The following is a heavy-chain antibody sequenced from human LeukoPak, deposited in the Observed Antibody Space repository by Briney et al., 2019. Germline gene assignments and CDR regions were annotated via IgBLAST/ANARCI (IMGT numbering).Heavy chain of an antibody. CDR1: GYTFTSYY. Sequence: GASVKVSCKASGYTFTSYYMHWVRQAPGQGLEWMGLINPTGGSTGYAQKFQGRVTMTRDTSISTAYMELSRLRSDDTAVYYCARGNYYGSELGRNYFDYWGQGTLVTVSS. CDR3: ARGNYYGSELGRNYFDY. V-gene: IGHV1-2*06. CDR2: INPTGGST. D-gene: IGHD3-10*01. J-gene: IGHJ4*02.